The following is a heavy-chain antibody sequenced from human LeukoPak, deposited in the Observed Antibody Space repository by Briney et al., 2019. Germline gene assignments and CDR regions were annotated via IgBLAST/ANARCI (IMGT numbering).Heavy chain of an antibody. D-gene: IGHD2-21*01. V-gene: IGHV3-23*01. CDR1: GFTFSSYA. J-gene: IGHJ4*02. CDR2: ISGSGDST. CDR3: AKLFRGGDCYSF. Sequence: GGSLRLSCSASGFTFSSYAMSRVRQAPGKGLEWVSAISGSGDSTYYADSVKGRFTISRDNSKNTLYLQMNSLRAEDTAVYYCAKLFRGGDCYSFWGQGTLVTVSS.